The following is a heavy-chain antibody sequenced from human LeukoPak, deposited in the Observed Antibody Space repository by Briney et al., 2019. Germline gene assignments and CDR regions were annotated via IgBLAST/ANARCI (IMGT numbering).Heavy chain of an antibody. CDR1: GFTFSSYW. CDR3: ARGPGHYYDSSGYEKGDF. CDR2: ISSTSITI. J-gene: IGHJ4*02. D-gene: IGHD3-22*01. V-gene: IGHV3-48*04. Sequence: PGGSLRLSFAASGFTFSSYWMSWVRQAPGKRLEWVSYISSTSITILYADSVKGRFTITRDNARNSLHLQMNSLRAEDTAVYYCARGPGHYYDSSGYEKGDFWGQGTLVTVSS.